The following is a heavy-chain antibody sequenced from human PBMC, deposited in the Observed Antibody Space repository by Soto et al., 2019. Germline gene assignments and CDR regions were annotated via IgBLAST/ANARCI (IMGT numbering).Heavy chain of an antibody. J-gene: IGHJ4*02. V-gene: IGHV3-33*01. CDR1: GFTFSSYG. D-gene: IGHD2-15*01. CDR3: ARDPEVVAAIGAGTFDY. CDR2: IWYDGSNK. Sequence: PGGSLRLSCAASGFTFSSYGMHWVRQAPGKGLEWVAVIWYDGSNKYYADSVKGRFTISRDNSKNTLYLQMNSLRAEDTAVYYCARDPEVVAAIGAGTFDYWGQGTLVTVSS.